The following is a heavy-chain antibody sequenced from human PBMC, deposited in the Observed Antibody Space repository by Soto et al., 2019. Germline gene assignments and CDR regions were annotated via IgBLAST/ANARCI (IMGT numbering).Heavy chain of an antibody. V-gene: IGHV1-18*01. Sequence: ASVKVSCKASGYTFTSYAMHWVRQAPGQRLEWMGWINAYNGNTKYAQKLQGRVTMTTDTSTSTAYMELRSLRSDDTAVYYCARDELDFDYWGQGTLVTVSS. CDR2: INAYNGNT. J-gene: IGHJ4*02. CDR1: GYTFTSYA. CDR3: ARDELDFDY. D-gene: IGHD3-10*01.